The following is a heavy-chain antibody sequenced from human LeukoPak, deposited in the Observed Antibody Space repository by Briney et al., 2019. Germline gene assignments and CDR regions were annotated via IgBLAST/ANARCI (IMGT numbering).Heavy chain of an antibody. CDR2: ISYDGSNK. V-gene: IGHV3-30-3*01. D-gene: IGHD3-16*01. J-gene: IGHJ3*02. CDR1: GFTFSSYA. Sequence: PGGSLRLSCAASGFTFSSYAMHWVRQAPGKGLEWVAVISYDGSNKYYADSVKGRFTISRDNSKNTLYLQMNSLRAEDTAVYYCASDPGGNQNGFDIWGQGTMVTVSS. CDR3: ASDPGGNQNGFDI.